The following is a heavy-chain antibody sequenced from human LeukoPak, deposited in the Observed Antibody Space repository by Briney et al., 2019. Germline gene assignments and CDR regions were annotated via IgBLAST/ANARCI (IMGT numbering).Heavy chain of an antibody. V-gene: IGHV3-53*01. CDR3: ARVETYSSSWYRYNTGYYMDV. CDR1: GFTVSSNY. CDR2: IYSGGST. D-gene: IGHD6-13*01. J-gene: IGHJ6*03. Sequence: GGSLRLSCAASGFTVSSNYMSWVRQAPGKGLEWVSVIYSGGSTYYADSVKGRFTISRDNSKNTLYLQMNSLRAEDTAVYYCARVETYSSSWYRYNTGYYMDVWGKGTTVTISS.